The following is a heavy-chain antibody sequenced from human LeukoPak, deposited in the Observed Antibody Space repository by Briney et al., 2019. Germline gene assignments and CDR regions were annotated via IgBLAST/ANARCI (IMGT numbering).Heavy chain of an antibody. Sequence: SQTLSLTCTVSGGSISSGSYYWSWIRQPAGKGLEWIGRIYTSGSTNYNPSLKSRVTISVDTSKNQFSLKLSSVTAADTAVYYCARVRYKGRGSYHYIDYWGQGTLVTVSS. J-gene: IGHJ4*02. CDR3: ARVRYKGRGSYHYIDY. V-gene: IGHV4-61*02. CDR2: IYTSGST. CDR1: GGSISSGSYY. D-gene: IGHD1-26*01.